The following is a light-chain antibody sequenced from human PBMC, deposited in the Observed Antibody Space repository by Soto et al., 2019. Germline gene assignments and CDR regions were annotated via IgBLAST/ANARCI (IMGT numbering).Light chain of an antibody. CDR3: GTWDSSLSAVV. V-gene: IGLV1-51*01. J-gene: IGLJ2*01. Sequence: QSVLTQPPSVSAAPGQKVTISCSGSSSNIENNYVSWYQQLPGTAPKLLIYDNNLRPSGIPDRFSGSKSGTSATLGIIGLQTGDEADYYCGTWDSSLSAVVFGGGTKVTVL. CDR1: SSNIENNY. CDR2: DNN.